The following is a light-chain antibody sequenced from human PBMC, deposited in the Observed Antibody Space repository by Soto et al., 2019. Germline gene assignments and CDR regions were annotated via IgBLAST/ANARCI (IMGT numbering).Light chain of an antibody. Sequence: QSALTQPPSVSGSPGQSVAISCTGTSSDVGGYNRVSWYQQAPGKAPKLLIYDVSNRPSGGSTRFSGSKSGNTASLTISGLQAEDEADYYCTSYASGSAYVFGPGTKAPS. V-gene: IGLV2-18*02. CDR1: SSDVGGYNR. J-gene: IGLJ1*01. CDR3: TSYASGSAYV. CDR2: DVS.